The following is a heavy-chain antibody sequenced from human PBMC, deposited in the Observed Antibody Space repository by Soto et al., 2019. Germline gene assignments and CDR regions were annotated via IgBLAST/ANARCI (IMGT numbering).Heavy chain of an antibody. V-gene: IGHV1-3*01. D-gene: IGHD2-15*01. Sequence: QVQLVQSGAEVEKPGASVKISCKASGYTFTRYTMNWVRQAPGQRLEWMGWINPDNGNTKSSQKFQDRVIITRDTAARTAYMDLSSLRSEDTAVYYCARGIATGQLDPWGQGTLVTVSS. J-gene: IGHJ5*02. CDR3: ARGIATGQLDP. CDR2: INPDNGNT. CDR1: GYTFTRYT.